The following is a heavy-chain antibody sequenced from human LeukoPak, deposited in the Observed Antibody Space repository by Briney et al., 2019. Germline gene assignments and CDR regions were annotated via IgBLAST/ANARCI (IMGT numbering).Heavy chain of an antibody. J-gene: IGHJ4*02. CDR1: GFTVSSNY. Sequence: GGSLRLSCAASGFTVSSNYMSWVRQAPGKGLEWVSVIYSGGSTYYADSVKGRFTISRDNSKNTLYLQMNSLRAEDTAVYYCAKSLDLAVAGIDYWGQGTLVTVSS. V-gene: IGHV3-53*01. CDR2: IYSGGST. CDR3: AKSLDLAVAGIDY. D-gene: IGHD6-19*01.